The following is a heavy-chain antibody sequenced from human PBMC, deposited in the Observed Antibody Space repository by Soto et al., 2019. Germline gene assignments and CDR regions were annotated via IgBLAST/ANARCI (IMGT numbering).Heavy chain of an antibody. CDR3: ATDKYGAGRVGVHS. Sequence: QVQLVQSGAEVKKPGASLRVSCETSGGTSTIYTITWVRQAPGQGLQWMGRIVPTLRTTYYAQEYQSRLTRTADSSTGTAHIELTSLTSEDTAVYYCATDKYGAGRVGVHSWGQGTLVTVSS. D-gene: IGHD1-26*01. CDR2: IVPTLRTT. CDR1: GGTSTIYT. J-gene: IGHJ5*02. V-gene: IGHV1-69*08.